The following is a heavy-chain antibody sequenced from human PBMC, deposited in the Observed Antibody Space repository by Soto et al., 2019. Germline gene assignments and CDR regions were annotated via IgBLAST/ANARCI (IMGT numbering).Heavy chain of an antibody. J-gene: IGHJ6*02. CDR1: GFTFDDYA. CDR3: AKVGSDSSSAYYYYGMDV. CDR2: ISWNSGSI. D-gene: IGHD6-6*01. Sequence: GGSLRLSCAASGFTFDDYAMHWVRQAPGKGLEWVSGISWNSGSIGYADSVKGRFTISRDNAKNSLYLQMNSLRAEDTALYYCAKVGSDSSSAYYYYGMDVWGQGTTVTVSS. V-gene: IGHV3-9*01.